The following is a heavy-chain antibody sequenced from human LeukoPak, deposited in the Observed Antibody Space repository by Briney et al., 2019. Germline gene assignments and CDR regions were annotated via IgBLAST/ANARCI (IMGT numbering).Heavy chain of an antibody. Sequence: SETLSLTRTVSGDSIISYYWSWIRQPPGKGLEWVGYIYYSGSTNYNPSLKSRVTMSVDTSMNQFSLKLRYVTAADTAVYYCARGPPSSWFPWLAPGGQGTLVTVSS. CDR1: GDSIISYY. D-gene: IGHD6-13*01. V-gene: IGHV4-59*01. CDR3: ARGPPSSWFPWLAP. J-gene: IGHJ5*02. CDR2: IYYSGST.